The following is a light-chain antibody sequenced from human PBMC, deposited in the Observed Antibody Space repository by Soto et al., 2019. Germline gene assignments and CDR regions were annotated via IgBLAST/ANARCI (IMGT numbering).Light chain of an antibody. J-gene: IGLJ3*02. V-gene: IGLV1-47*01. CDR2: RNN. CDR3: AAWGDSPSGWL. CDR1: RSNIGSNY. Sequence: QSVLTQPPSASGTPGQRVTISCSGSRSNIGSNYVYWYQQFPGTAPKLLIYRNNQRPSGVPDRFSGSKSGTSASLAISGLRSEDEADYYCAAWGDSPSGWLFGGGTKLTVL.